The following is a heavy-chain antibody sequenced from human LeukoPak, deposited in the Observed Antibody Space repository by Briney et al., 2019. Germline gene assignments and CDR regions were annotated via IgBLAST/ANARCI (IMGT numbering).Heavy chain of an antibody. J-gene: IGHJ5*02. CDR1: GYTFTSYD. CDR3: AREVQGPYYDFWSGYYHNWFDP. Sequence: VASVKVSCKASGYTFTSYDINWVRQATGQGLEWMGWMNPNSGNTGYAQKLQGRVTMTRNTSISTAYMELSSLRSEDTAVYYCAREVQGPYYDFWSGYYHNWFDPWGQGTLVTVSS. CDR2: MNPNSGNT. V-gene: IGHV1-8*01. D-gene: IGHD3-3*01.